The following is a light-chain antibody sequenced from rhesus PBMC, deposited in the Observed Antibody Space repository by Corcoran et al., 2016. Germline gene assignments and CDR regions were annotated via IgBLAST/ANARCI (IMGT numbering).Light chain of an antibody. V-gene: IGKV1-22*01. CDR2: KAS. CDR3: LHYGNPPWT. CDR1: QYLCTW. Sequence: DIQMTQSPSSLSASVGDTVTITCRASQYLCTWLDWFQQTTGKAPKFLIYKASTLHTGVPPRFSGNGSGTDFTRTISSLQPEEFATYYCLHYGNPPWTFGQGTTVEIK. J-gene: IGKJ1*01.